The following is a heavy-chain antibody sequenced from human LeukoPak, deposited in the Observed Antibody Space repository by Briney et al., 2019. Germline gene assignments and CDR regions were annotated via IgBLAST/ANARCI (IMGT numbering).Heavy chain of an antibody. CDR2: IIPIFGTA. V-gene: IGHV1-69*13. CDR1: GGTFSGYA. Sequence: SVKVSCKASGGTFSGYAISWVRQAPGQGLEWMGGIIPIFGTANYAQKFQGRVTITADESTSTAYMELSSLRSEDTAVYYCARERAHYYDSSGYLYYFDYWGQGTPVTVSS. CDR3: ARERAHYYDSSGYLYYFDY. D-gene: IGHD3-22*01. J-gene: IGHJ4*02.